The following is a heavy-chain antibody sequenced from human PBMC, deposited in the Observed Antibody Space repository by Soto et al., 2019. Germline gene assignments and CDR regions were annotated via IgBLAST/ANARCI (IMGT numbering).Heavy chain of an antibody. D-gene: IGHD2-8*01. J-gene: IGHJ6*02. V-gene: IGHV1-69*01. Sequence: QVQLVQSGAEVKKPGSSVKVSCKASGGTFSSYAISWVRQAPGEGLEWMGGIIPIFGTANYAQKFQGRVTITADESTSTGYMELSSLRSEDTAVYYCARAYCTNGVSYPTPYYYGIDVWGQGTTVTVSS. CDR2: IIPIFGTA. CDR3: ARAYCTNGVSYPTPYYYGIDV. CDR1: GGTFSSYA.